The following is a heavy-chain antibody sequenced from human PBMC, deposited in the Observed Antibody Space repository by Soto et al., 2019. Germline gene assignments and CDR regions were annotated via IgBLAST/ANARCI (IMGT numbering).Heavy chain of an antibody. CDR2: MYYNGNT. J-gene: IGHJ1*01. Sequence: SETLSLTCTVSGGSFTSTNYFWGWIRQPPGKGLEWIGYMYYNGNTFYSPFLKSRVTMSVDTSKRQFSLDLSSVTAADTAMYYCARLQIYDSRAAPTPIFHPWGLGAMVTVSS. D-gene: IGHD3-22*01. CDR3: ARLQIYDSRAAPTPIFHP. CDR1: GGSFTSTNYF. V-gene: IGHV4-39*01.